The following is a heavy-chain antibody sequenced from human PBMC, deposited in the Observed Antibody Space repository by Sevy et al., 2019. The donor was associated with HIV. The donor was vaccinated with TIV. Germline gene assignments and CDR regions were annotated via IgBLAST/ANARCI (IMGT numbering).Heavy chain of an antibody. CDR3: ARDKYSGYDNNWFDP. CDR2: IKQDGSEK. CDR1: GFTFSSYW. D-gene: IGHD5-12*01. V-gene: IGHV3-7*01. Sequence: GGSLRLSCAASGFTFSSYWMSWVRQAPGKGLEWVANIKQDGSEKYYVDSVKGRFTISRDNAKNSLYLQMSSLRAEDTAVYYCARDKYSGYDNNWFDPWGQGTLVTVSS. J-gene: IGHJ5*02.